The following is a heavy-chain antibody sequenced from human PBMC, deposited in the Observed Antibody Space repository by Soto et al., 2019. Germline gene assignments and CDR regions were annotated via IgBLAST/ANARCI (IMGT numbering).Heavy chain of an antibody. D-gene: IGHD2-2*01. V-gene: IGHV1-69*01. CDR1: GGTFSSYA. CDR2: IIPIFGTA. CDR3: ARGDIVVVPAATRIDYYYYGMDV. Sequence: QVQLVQSGAEVKKPGSSVKVSCKASGGTFSSYAISWVRQAPGQGLEWMGGIIPIFGTANYAQKFQGRVTITADESTRTAYMELSSLRSEDTAVYYCARGDIVVVPAATRIDYYYYGMDVWGQGTTVTVSS. J-gene: IGHJ6*02.